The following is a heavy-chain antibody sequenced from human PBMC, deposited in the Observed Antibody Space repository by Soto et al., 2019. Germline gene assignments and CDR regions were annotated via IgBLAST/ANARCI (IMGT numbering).Heavy chain of an antibody. V-gene: IGHV1-69*01. CDR3: ARDQRVTAPNHRYWYFDL. D-gene: IGHD2-21*02. J-gene: IGHJ2*01. CDR1: GGTFSSYA. CDR2: IIPIFGTA. Sequence: QVQLVQSGAEVKKPGSSVKVSCKASGGTFSSYAISWVRQAPGQGLEWMGGIIPIFGTANYAQKFQGRVTITADESTSTAYMELSSLRSEDTAVYYCARDQRVTAPNHRYWYFDLWGRGTLVTVSS.